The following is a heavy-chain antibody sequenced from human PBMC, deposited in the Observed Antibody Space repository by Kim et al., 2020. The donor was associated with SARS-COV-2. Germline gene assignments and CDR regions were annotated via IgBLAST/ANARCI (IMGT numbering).Heavy chain of an antibody. CDR2: IASYGTT. CDR3: AILPLKDNRGWTGAFDI. J-gene: IGHJ3*02. V-gene: IGHV4-59*02. Sequence: SETLSLTCTVSGGSVSSYFWNWVRQSPGKGLEWIGYIASYGTTLYNPSLRSRVTFSRDTSKNELFLKLTSVTAADTAVYYCAILPLKDNRGWTGAFDIWGQGTLVTVSS. CDR1: GGSVSSYF. D-gene: IGHD7-27*01.